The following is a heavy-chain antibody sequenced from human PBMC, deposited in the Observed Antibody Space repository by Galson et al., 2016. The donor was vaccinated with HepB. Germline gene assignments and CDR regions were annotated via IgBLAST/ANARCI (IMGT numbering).Heavy chain of an antibody. CDR1: GFTFSSYA. CDR3: ARDLRGQGGV. J-gene: IGHJ6*04. D-gene: IGHD3-10*01. V-gene: IGHV3-30-3*01. Sequence: SLRLSCAASGFTFSSYAMHWARQAPGKGLEWVAVISYDGSNKYYADSVKGRFTISRDNSKNTLYLQMNSLRAEDTAMYYCARDLRGQGGVWGKGTTVTVSS. CDR2: ISYDGSNK.